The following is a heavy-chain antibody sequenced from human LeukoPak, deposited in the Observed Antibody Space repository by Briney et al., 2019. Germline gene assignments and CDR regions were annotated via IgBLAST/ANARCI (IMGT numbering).Heavy chain of an antibody. CDR2: INPSGGST. CDR1: GYTFTSYY. D-gene: IGHD1-26*01. V-gene: IGHV1-46*01. Sequence: AASVKVSCKAFGYTFTSYYMHWVRQAPGQGLEWMGIINPSGGSTSYAQKFQGRVTMTRDMSTSTVYMELSSLRSEDTAVYYCARDRDGINLIDYWGQGTLVTVSS. CDR3: ARDRDGINLIDY. J-gene: IGHJ4*02.